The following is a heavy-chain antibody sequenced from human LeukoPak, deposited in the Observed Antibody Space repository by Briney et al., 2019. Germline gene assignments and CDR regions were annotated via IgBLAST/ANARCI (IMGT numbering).Heavy chain of an antibody. D-gene: IGHD3-10*01. CDR2: IRYDGSNK. Sequence: GSLRLSCAASGFTVFNYWMSWVRQAPGKGLEWVAFIRYDGSNKYYADSVKGRFTISRDNSKNTLYLQMNSLRAEDTAVYYCAKDGRRITMVRGVIDYWGQGTLVTVSS. J-gene: IGHJ4*02. V-gene: IGHV3-30*02. CDR3: AKDGRRITMVRGVIDY. CDR1: GFTVFNYW.